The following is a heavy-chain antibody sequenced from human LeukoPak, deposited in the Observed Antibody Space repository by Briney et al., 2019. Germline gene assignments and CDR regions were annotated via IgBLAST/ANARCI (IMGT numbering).Heavy chain of an antibody. D-gene: IGHD5-24*01. V-gene: IGHV3-53*01. CDR1: GFTVSSNY. J-gene: IGHJ4*02. CDR3: ARSEMATILRFDY. Sequence: PGGSLRLSCAASGFTVSSNYMSWGRQAPGKGLEWVSVDSVKGRFTISRDNSKNTLYLQMNSLRAEDTAVYYCARSEMATILRFDYWGQGTLVTVSS.